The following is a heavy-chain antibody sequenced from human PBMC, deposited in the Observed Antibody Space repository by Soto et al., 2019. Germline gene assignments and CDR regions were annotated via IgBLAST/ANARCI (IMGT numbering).Heavy chain of an antibody. CDR1: GGSISSGDYY. CDR3: ARVNAITIFGVASNWFDP. D-gene: IGHD3-3*01. J-gene: IGHJ5*02. CDR2: IYHSGST. Sequence: SETMSLTCTVSGGSISSGDYYWSRKSQHPGKGPEWIGDIYHSGSTYYNSSLKSRVTISVDTSKNQFSLKLSSVTAADTAVYYCARVNAITIFGVASNWFDPWGQGTLVTVSS. V-gene: IGHV4-31*03.